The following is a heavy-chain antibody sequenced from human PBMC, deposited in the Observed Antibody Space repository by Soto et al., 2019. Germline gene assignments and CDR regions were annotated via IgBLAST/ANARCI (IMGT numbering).Heavy chain of an antibody. CDR1: GGTFSSYA. CDR3: ERVDRVVVVAASFPKYYYGMDV. D-gene: IGHD2-15*01. J-gene: IGHJ6*02. V-gene: IGHV1-69*01. CDR2: IIPIFGTA. Sequence: QVQLVQSGAEVKKPGSSVKVSCKASGGTFSSYAISWVRQAPGQGLEWMVGIIPIFGTANYAQKFQGRVTITADESTSTASMELRSLRSEDTAVYYCERVDRVVVVAASFPKYYYGMDVWGQGTTVTVSS.